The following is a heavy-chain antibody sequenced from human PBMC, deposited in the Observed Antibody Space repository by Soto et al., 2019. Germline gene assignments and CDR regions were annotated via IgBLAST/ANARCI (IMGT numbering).Heavy chain of an antibody. CDR2: INAGNGNT. J-gene: IGHJ4*02. D-gene: IGHD5-12*01. V-gene: IGHV1-3*01. CDR1: GYTFTGYA. CDR3: ARAQNLEMATP. Sequence: QVQLVQSGAEVKKPGASVKVSWKASGYTFTGYAILWVRQAPGKRLEWMGWINAGNGNTKYSQKFQGRVTITRDTSASTAYMELSSLRSEDTAVYYCARAQNLEMATPWGQGTLVTVSS.